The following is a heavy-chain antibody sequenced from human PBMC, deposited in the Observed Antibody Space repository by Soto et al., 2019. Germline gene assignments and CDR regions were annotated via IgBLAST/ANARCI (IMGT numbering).Heavy chain of an antibody. CDR2: INPNSGGT. D-gene: IGHD6-6*01. CDR3: ARCATSSIAARDYYYYGMDV. V-gene: IGHV1-2*04. J-gene: IGHJ6*02. Sequence: ASVKVSCKASGYTFTGYYMHWVRQAPGQGLEWMGWINPNSGGTNYAQKFQGWVTMTRDTSISTAYMELSRLRSDDTAVYYCARCATSSIAARDYYYYGMDVWGQGTTVTVSS. CDR1: GYTFTGYY.